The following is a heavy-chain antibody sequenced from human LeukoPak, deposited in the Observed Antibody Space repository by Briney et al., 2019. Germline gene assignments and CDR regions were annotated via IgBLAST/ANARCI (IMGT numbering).Heavy chain of an antibody. CDR1: GGSISSYY. D-gene: IGHD3-22*01. CDR3: ARDIDYYDSSGYYSYYFDY. Sequence: PSETLSLTCTVSGGSISSYYWSWLRQPPGKGLEWIGDIYYSGSTNYNPSLKSRVTISVDTSKNQFSLKLSSVTAADTAVYYCARDIDYYDSSGYYSYYFDYWGQGTLVTVSS. J-gene: IGHJ4*02. CDR2: IYYSGST. V-gene: IGHV4-59*01.